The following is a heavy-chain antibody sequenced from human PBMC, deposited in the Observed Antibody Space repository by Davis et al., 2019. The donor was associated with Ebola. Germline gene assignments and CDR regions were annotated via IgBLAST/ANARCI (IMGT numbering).Heavy chain of an antibody. D-gene: IGHD1-26*01. V-gene: IGHV4-59*01. Sequence: PSETLSLTCTVSGGSISSYYWSWIRQPPGHVLEWIWYIYYSGSTNYNPSLKSRVTISVDTSKNQFSLKLSSVTAADTAVYYCAIDWAPAGATTSDAFDIWGQGTMVTVSS. J-gene: IGHJ3*02. CDR1: GGSISSYY. CDR3: AIDWAPAGATTSDAFDI. CDR2: IYYSGST.